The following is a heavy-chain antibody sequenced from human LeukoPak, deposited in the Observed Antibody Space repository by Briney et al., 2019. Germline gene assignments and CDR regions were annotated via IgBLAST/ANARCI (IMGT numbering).Heavy chain of an antibody. CDR2: IRYDGSDK. CDR3: AKGYCSSTSCLKTD. Sequence: GGSLRLSCAASGFTFGSYGLHWVRQAPGKGLEWVAFIRYDGSDKYYADSAKGRFTISRDNSKNTLYLQMNSLRTEDTAVYYCAKGYCSSTSCLKTDWGQGALVTVSS. D-gene: IGHD2-2*01. V-gene: IGHV3-30*02. CDR1: GFTFGSYG. J-gene: IGHJ4*02.